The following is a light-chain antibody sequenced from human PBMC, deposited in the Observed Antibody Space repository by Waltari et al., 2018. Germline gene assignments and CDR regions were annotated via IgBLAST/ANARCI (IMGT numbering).Light chain of an antibody. CDR3: QKYNDAPWT. Sequence: DIQMTQFPSSLSASVGDRVTITCRASQDIRNSLAWYQLKPGKAPKVLIYATSTLYSEVASRFRGSGSGTEFTLTISSLQPEDVATYYCQKYNDAPWTFGRGTRVEIK. CDR1: QDIRNS. CDR2: ATS. J-gene: IGKJ1*01. V-gene: IGKV1-27*01.